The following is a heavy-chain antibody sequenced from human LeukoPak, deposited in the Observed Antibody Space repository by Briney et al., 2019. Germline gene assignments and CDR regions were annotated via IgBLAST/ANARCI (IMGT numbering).Heavy chain of an antibody. J-gene: IGHJ3*02. CDR2: IKNKADRGTT. V-gene: IGHV3-15*01. CDR1: GFSLSNAY. Sequence: GGSLRLSCAASGFSLSNAYINWVRQAPGEGLEWVGLIKNKADRGTTEYAAPVKDRFTVSRDDSKNTVYLQMSSLRTEGTAIYYCTREGRGTFDMWGRGTMVTVSS. CDR3: TREGRGTFDM.